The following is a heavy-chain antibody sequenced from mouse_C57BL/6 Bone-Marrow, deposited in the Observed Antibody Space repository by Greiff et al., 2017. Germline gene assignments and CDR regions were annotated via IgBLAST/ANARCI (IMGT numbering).Heavy chain of an antibody. CDR3: ARAYYIIYGGFAY. V-gene: IGHV5-17*01. Sequence: EVQLVESGGGLVKPGGSLKLSCAASGFTFSDYGMHWVRQAPEKGLEWVAYISSGSSTIYYADTVKGRFTISRDNAKNTVFLQMTSLRSEDTAMYYCARAYYIIYGGFAYWGQGTLVTVSA. D-gene: IGHD2-5*01. CDR2: ISSGSSTI. CDR1: GFTFSDYG. J-gene: IGHJ3*01.